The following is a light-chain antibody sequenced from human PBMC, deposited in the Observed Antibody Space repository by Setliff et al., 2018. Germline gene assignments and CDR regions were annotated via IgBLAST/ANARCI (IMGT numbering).Light chain of an antibody. CDR3: QSYDSSLSVSVV. J-gene: IGLJ2*01. CDR2: GNS. Sequence: QSALTQPPSVSGAPGQRVTISCTGSSSNIGAGYDVHWYQQLPGTAPKLLIYGNSNRPSGVPDRFSGSKSVTSASLAITGLQAEDEADYYCQSYDSSLSVSVVFGGGTKGTV. V-gene: IGLV1-40*01. CDR1: SSNIGAGYD.